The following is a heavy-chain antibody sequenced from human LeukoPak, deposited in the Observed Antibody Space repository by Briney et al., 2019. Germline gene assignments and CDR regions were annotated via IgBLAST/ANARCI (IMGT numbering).Heavy chain of an antibody. D-gene: IGHD1-14*01. Sequence: GASVKVSCKASGYTFTSYAMNFVRQAPGQGLEWMGRINTNTGNPTYAQGFTGRFVFSLDTSVSTAYLQISSLKAEDTAVYYCARGSRRYDYYYYMDVWGKGTTVTVSS. J-gene: IGHJ6*03. CDR2: INTNTGNP. V-gene: IGHV7-4-1*02. CDR3: ARGSRRYDYYYYMDV. CDR1: GYTFTSYA.